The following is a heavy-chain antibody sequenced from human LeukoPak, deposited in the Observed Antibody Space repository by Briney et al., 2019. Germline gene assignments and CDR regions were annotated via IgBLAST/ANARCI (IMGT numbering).Heavy chain of an antibody. CDR3: AKGGCSSTSCYVWTSPDY. V-gene: IGHV3-30*18. Sequence: GGSLRLSCAASGFTFSSYGMHWVRQAPGKGLEWVAVISYDGSNKYYADSVKGRFTISRDNSKNTLYLQMNSLRAEDTAVYYCAKGGCSSTSCYVWTSPDYWGQGTLVTASS. D-gene: IGHD2-2*01. CDR2: ISYDGSNK. J-gene: IGHJ4*02. CDR1: GFTFSSYG.